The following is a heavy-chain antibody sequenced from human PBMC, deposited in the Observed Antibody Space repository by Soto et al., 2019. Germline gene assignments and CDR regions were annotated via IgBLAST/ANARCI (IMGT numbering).Heavy chain of an antibody. J-gene: IGHJ4*02. CDR3: VRFGGAAAGPGDY. Sequence: LRLSCVASEFTFSSYEMNWVRQAPGKGLEWVSYISSSGTTIYYTDSVKGRFTISRDNAKKSLYLQMNSLRAEDTALYYCVRFGGAAAGPGDYWGQGTLVTVSS. D-gene: IGHD6-13*01. CDR1: EFTFSSYE. CDR2: ISSSGTTI. V-gene: IGHV3-48*03.